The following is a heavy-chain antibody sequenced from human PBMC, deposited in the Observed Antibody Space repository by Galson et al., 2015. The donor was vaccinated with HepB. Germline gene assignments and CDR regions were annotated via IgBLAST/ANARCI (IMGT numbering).Heavy chain of an antibody. CDR3: ARPYDSRGYNEYPFDY. Sequence: SETLSLTCTVSGGSISSSSYSWGWIRQPPGKGLEWIGNIYYGGRTYYNASLKSRVTISVDTSKNQFSLKLNSVPAADTAVDYCARPYDSRGYNEYPFDYWGQGTLVTVSS. D-gene: IGHD3-22*01. CDR2: IYYGGRT. CDR1: GGSISSSSYS. V-gene: IGHV4-39*01. J-gene: IGHJ4*02.